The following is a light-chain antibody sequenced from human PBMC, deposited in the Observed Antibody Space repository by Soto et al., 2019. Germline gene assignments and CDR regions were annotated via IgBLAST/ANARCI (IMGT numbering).Light chain of an antibody. V-gene: IGKV3-15*01. CDR3: MQLSSWPPLP. Sequence: TQRASTLSVSVGERAKLSCRASQSVSSNLAWYQQKPGQAPRLLIYGACTRATGVPPRFTVCGSGTDCHPTISSLLREGFAVDFCMQLSSWPPLPFGGGTKVDIK. CDR1: QSVSSN. J-gene: IGKJ4*01. CDR2: GAC.